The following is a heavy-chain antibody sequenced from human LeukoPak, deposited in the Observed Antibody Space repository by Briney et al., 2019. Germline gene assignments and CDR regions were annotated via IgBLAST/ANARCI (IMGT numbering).Heavy chain of an antibody. CDR3: AGDVYGSGSYFY. CDR1: GYTFTGYY. J-gene: IGHJ4*02. D-gene: IGHD3-10*01. V-gene: IGHV1-2*02. Sequence: ASVKVSCKASGYTFTGYYMHWVRQAPGQGLEWMGWINPNSGGTNYAQKFQGRVTMTRDTSISTAYMELSRLRSDDTAVYYCAGDVYGSGSYFYWGQGTLVTVSS. CDR2: INPNSGGT.